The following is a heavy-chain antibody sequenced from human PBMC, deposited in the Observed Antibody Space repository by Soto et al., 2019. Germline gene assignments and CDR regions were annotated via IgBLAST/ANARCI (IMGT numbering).Heavy chain of an antibody. CDR1: GFTFSSYA. Sequence: GGSLRLSCAASGFTFSSYAMSWVRQAPGKGLEWVSAISGSGGSTYYADSVKGRFTISRDNSKNTLYLQMNSLRAEDTAVYYCAKDRSVYSSSWSMDVWGQGTTVTVSS. V-gene: IGHV3-23*01. D-gene: IGHD6-13*01. CDR3: AKDRSVYSSSWSMDV. CDR2: ISGSGGST. J-gene: IGHJ6*02.